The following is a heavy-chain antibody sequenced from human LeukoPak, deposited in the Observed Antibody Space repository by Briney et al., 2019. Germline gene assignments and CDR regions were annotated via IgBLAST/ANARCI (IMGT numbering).Heavy chain of an antibody. CDR2: ININGRTT. J-gene: IGHJ4*02. CDR1: GFTFSTYW. Sequence: GGSLRLSCAASGFTFSTYWMHWVRQAPGKGLVWVSHININGRTTAYADSVKGRFTISRDNAKNTLYLQMNSLRAEDTAVYYCAKDKSRIVGPTRFDYWGQGTLVTVSS. CDR3: AKDKSRIVGPTRFDY. D-gene: IGHD3-22*01. V-gene: IGHV3-74*03.